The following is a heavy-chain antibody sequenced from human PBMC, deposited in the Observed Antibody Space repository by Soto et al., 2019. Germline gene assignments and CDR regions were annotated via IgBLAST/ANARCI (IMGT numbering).Heavy chain of an antibody. J-gene: IGHJ4*02. D-gene: IGHD3-22*01. CDR2: IIPIFGTA. CDR1: GGTFSSYA. V-gene: IGHV1-69*06. CDR3: AREGRASTYYYDSSGYYPFDY. Sequence: SVKVSCKASGGTFSSYAISWVRQAPGQGLEWMGGIIPIFGTANYAQKFQGRVTITADKSTSTAYMELSSLRSEDTAVYYCAREGRASTYYYDSSGYYPFDYWGQG.